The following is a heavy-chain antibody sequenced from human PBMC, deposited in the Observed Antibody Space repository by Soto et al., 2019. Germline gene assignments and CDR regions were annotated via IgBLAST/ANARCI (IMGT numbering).Heavy chain of an antibody. J-gene: IGHJ4*02. CDR3: ARHGGTAPFDF. CDR2: VYYSGTT. V-gene: IGHV4-39*01. Sequence: QLQLQESGPGLVKPSETLSLTCTVSGDSIRGSSYYWAWIRQPPGQELEWIGTVYYSGTTYYHPSLKRRATLSVDPSKTQFSLRLNSVTATDTGTYFCARHGGTAPFDFWGQGIQVAVSS. CDR1: GDSIRGSSYY. D-gene: IGHD1-7*01.